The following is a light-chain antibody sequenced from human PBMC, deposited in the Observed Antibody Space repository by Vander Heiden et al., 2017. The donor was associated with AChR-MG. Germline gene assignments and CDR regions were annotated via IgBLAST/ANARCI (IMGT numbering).Light chain of an antibody. CDR3: QSWDTKTYV. V-gene: IGLV3-1*01. CDR1: KLGDKP. J-gene: IGLJ1*01. CDR2: KDN. Sequence: SSQLTPPLTVPASPGQAAHITCSGAKLGDKPDSGYQHKPSQSPVGVIFKDNRRPSNIPGRFSGSNSGNTATLIIAGTQAMDDADYFWQSWDTKTYVFGTGTKVTVL.